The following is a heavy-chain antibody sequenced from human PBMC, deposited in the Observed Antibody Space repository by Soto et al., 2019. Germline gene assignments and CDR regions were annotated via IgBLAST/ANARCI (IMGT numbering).Heavy chain of an antibody. D-gene: IGHD2-21*01. CDR2: ISGSGGST. CDR3: TRDPLYYGASLDF. V-gene: IGHV3-23*01. J-gene: IGHJ4*02. Sequence: GGSLRLSCAASGFTFSSYAMSWVRQAPGKGLEWVSAISGSGGSTYYADSVKGRFTISRDNSKNTLYLQMNSLRAEDTAVYYCTRDPLYYGASLDFWGQGTLVTVSS. CDR1: GFTFSSYA.